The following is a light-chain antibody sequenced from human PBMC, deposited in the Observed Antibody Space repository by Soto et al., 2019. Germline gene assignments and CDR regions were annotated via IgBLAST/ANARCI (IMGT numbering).Light chain of an antibody. V-gene: IGKV3-20*01. CDR1: QSVSTN. CDR2: DIS. CDR3: QQYGSSEII. Sequence: EIVVTQSPSTRPVFPGERATLSCRASQSVSTNLAWYQQKPGQAPRLLIYDISSRATGIPDRFSGSVSGTDFTLTITRLEPEDFAVFYCQQYGSSEIIFGQGTRLEIK. J-gene: IGKJ5*01.